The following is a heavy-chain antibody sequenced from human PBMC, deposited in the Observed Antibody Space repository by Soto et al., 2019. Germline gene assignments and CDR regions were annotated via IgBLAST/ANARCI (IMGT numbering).Heavy chain of an antibody. V-gene: IGHV3-21*01. CDR1: GFTFSSCT. Sequence: EVHLVESGGGLVKPGGSLRLSCAVSGFTFSSCTMNWVRQAPGKGLEWVSSISPSTSHIYHADSVKGLFTISRDNAKNSLFLQMNSLRAEDTAVYYCSGCSGGACHQNYGMDVWGQGTTVTVSS. J-gene: IGHJ6*02. CDR2: ISPSTSHI. D-gene: IGHD2-15*01. CDR3: SGCSGGACHQNYGMDV.